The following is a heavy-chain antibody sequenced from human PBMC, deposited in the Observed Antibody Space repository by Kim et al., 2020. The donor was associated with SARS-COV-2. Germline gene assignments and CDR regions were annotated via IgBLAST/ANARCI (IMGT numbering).Heavy chain of an antibody. CDR2: IYYSGST. V-gene: IGHV4-39*07. CDR3: ARVEPYRGFVDV. Sequence: SETLSLTCTVSGGSISSSSYYWGWNRQRPGKGREWIGSIYYSGSTYYNPSHKSRVTISVDTSKNQFSLKLSSVTAADTAVYYCARVEPYRGFVDVGGQGTTVTVSS. J-gene: IGHJ6*02. CDR1: GGSISSSSYY. D-gene: IGHD3-10*01.